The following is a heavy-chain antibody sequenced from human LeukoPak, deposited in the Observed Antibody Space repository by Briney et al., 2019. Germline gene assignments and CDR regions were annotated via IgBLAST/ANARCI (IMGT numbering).Heavy chain of an antibody. CDR2: IKSKTDGGTT. CDR3: TTNIVGGDFDY. V-gene: IGHV3-15*01. J-gene: IGHJ4*02. Sequence: GVSLRLSCAASGFTVSNAWMSWLRQAPGKGLEWVGRIKSKTDGGTTDYAAPVKGRFTISRDDSKNTLYLQMNSLKTEDTAVYYCTTNIVGGDFDYWGQGTLVTVSS. D-gene: IGHD1-26*01. CDR1: GFTVSNAW.